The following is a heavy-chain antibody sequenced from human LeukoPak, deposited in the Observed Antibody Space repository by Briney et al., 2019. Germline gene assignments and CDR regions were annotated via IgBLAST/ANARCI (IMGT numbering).Heavy chain of an antibody. CDR3: ARDYSSIAARRPYYYYYMDV. Sequence: SVKVSCKASGGTFSSYAISWVRQAPGQGLEWMGGIIPIFGTANYAQKFQGRVTITTDESTGTAYMELSSLRSEDTAVYYCARDYSSIAARRPYYYYYMDVWGKGTTVTVSS. CDR2: IIPIFGTA. CDR1: GGTFSSYA. V-gene: IGHV1-69*05. D-gene: IGHD6-6*01. J-gene: IGHJ6*03.